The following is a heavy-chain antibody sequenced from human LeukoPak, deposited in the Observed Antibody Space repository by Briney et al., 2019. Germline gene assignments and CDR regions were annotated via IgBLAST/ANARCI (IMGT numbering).Heavy chain of an antibody. D-gene: IGHD6-13*01. V-gene: IGHV1-3*01. Sequence: GASVKVSFKASGYTFTIYAMHWVRQAPGQRLEWMGWINAGNGNTKYSQKFQGRVTITRDTSASTAYMELSSLRSEDTAVYYCALEGYSSSWYWYFDYWGQGTLVTVSS. J-gene: IGHJ4*02. CDR2: INAGNGNT. CDR1: GYTFTIYA. CDR3: ALEGYSSSWYWYFDY.